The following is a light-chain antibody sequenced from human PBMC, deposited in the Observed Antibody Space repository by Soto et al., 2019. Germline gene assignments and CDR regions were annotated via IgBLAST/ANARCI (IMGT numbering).Light chain of an antibody. Sequence: EIVMTQSPATLSVSPGERATLSCRASQRVSSNVAWYQQKPGQAPRLLIYGASTRATGIPARFSGSVSGTEFTLTISILQSEDFAVYYCQQYDTWPPKITFGRGTRLEIK. CDR1: QRVSSN. V-gene: IGKV3-15*01. CDR3: QQYDTWPPKIT. CDR2: GAS. J-gene: IGKJ5*01.